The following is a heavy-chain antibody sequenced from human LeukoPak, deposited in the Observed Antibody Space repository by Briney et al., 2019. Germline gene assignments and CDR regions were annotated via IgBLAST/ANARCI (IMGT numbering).Heavy chain of an antibody. J-gene: IGHJ6*03. D-gene: IGHD3-10*01. CDR1: GGTFSSYA. CDR2: IIPIFGTA. CDR3: ARGDHYYGSGSYYYYYHMDV. Sequence: SVKVSCKASGGTFSSYAISWVRQAPGQGLEWMGGIIPIFGTANYAQEFQGRVTITADESTSTAYMELSSLRSEDTAVYYCARGDHYYGSGSYYYYYHMDVWGKGTTVTVSS. V-gene: IGHV1-69*13.